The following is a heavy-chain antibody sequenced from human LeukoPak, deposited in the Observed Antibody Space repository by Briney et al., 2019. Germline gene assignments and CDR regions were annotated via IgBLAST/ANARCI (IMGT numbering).Heavy chain of an antibody. J-gene: IGHJ4*02. D-gene: IGHD3-22*01. CDR2: ISSSGSII. V-gene: IGHV3-11*01. CDR1: GFTFSDYY. Sequence: GGSLRLSCAASGFTFSDYYMSWIRQAPGKGLEWVSYISSSGSIIYYADSVKGRFTISRDNAKNSLYLQMNSLRAEDTAVYYCAREGYYYDSSGYYDYWGQGTLVTVSS. CDR3: AREGYYYDSSGYYDY.